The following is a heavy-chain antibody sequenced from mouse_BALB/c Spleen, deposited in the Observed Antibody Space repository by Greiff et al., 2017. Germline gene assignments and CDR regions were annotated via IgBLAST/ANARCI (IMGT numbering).Heavy chain of an antibody. CDR1: GYSFTGYY. CDR2: INPYNGAT. V-gene: IGHV1-26*01. Sequence: EVQLQQSGPELVKPGASVKISCKASGYSFTGYYMHWVKQSHVKSLEWIGRINPYNGATSYNQNFKDKASLTVDKSSSTAYMELHSLTSEDSAVYYCAKNRGIAVVDNYAMDYWGQGTSVTVSA. J-gene: IGHJ4*01. D-gene: IGHD1-1*01. CDR3: AKNRGIAVVDNYAMDY.